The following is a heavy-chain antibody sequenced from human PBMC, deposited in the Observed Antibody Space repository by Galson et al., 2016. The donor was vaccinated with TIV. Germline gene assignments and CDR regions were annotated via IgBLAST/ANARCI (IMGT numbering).Heavy chain of an antibody. CDR3: ARDRRFCGNECFLHYYYGMDV. CDR2: ISGGGAT. D-gene: IGHD5-12*01. Sequence: SLRLSCAASTFTVNNNYMSWVRLAPGRGLEWVPIISGGGATNYADSVKGRFTISRDNSKNVLYLQMSRLRVEDTALYYCARDRRFCGNECFLHYYYGMDVWGQGTPVTVSS. J-gene: IGHJ6*02. CDR1: TFTVNNNY. V-gene: IGHV3-66*02.